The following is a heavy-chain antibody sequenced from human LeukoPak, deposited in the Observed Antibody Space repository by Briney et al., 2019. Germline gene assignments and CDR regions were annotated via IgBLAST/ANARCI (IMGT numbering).Heavy chain of an antibody. CDR1: GYTFTGYY. V-gene: IGHV1-2*02. CDR3: ARDSSYCSSTSCSQDYYYYGMDV. CDR2: INPNSGGT. D-gene: IGHD2-2*01. J-gene: IGHJ6*02. Sequence: ASMKVSCKASGYTFTGYYMHWVRQAPGQGLEWMGWINPNSGGTNYAQKFQGRVTMTRDTSISTAYMELSRLRSDDTAVYYCARDSSYCSSTSCSQDYYYYGMDVWGQGTTVTVSS.